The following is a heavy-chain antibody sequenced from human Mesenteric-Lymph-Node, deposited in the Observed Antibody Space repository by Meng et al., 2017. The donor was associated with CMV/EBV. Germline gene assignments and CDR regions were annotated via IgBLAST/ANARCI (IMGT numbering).Heavy chain of an antibody. J-gene: IGHJ5*02. D-gene: IGHD3-3*01. Sequence: YTCTSYDINWVRQATGQGLEWMGWMNPNNGDTGYAEKFQGRVTMTRNTSIGTAYMELSSLRSEDTAVYYCAQTSSDFWSGYYGNWFDPWGQGTLVTVSS. CDR2: MNPNNGDT. CDR1: YTCTSYD. V-gene: IGHV1-8*01. CDR3: AQTSSDFWSGYYGNWFDP.